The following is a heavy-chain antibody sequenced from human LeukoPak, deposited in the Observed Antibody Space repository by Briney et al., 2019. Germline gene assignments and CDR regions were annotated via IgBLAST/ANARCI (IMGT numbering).Heavy chain of an antibody. J-gene: IGHJ6*03. Sequence: PSETLSLTCTVSGGSISSSSYYWGWIRQPPGKGLEWIGSIYHSGSTYYNPSLKSRVTISVDTSKNQFSLKLSSVTAADTAVYYCARDAFYFASGSYHPAFYSYYMDVWGRGTTVTISS. CDR1: GGSISSSSYY. CDR2: IYHSGST. CDR3: ARDAFYFASGSYHPAFYSYYMDV. D-gene: IGHD3-10*01. V-gene: IGHV4-39*07.